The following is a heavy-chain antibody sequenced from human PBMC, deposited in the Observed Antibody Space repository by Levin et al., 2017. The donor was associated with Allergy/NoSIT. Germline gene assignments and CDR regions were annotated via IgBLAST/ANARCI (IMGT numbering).Heavy chain of an antibody. D-gene: IGHD6-13*01. CDR1: GFTFSSYS. V-gene: IGHV3-21*01. CDR2: ISTSSYT. Sequence: NPGGSLRLSCAASGFTFSSYSMNWVRQAPGKGLEWVSCISTSSYTHYADSVKGRFTSSKGNAKNSLYLQMNSLRAEDTAVYYCAREYSSTNGTAFDIWGQGTMVTVSS. CDR3: AREYSSTNGTAFDI. J-gene: IGHJ3*02.